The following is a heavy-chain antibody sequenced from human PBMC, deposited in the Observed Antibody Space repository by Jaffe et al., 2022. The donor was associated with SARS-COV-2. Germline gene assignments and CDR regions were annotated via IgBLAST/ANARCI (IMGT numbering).Heavy chain of an antibody. CDR3: ARHGDRGDRIMGIDP. V-gene: IGHV4-39*01. CDR2: MFYDGTT. D-gene: IGHD2-21*02. J-gene: IGHJ5*02. Sequence: QLQLHESGPGLVRPSETLSLTCTVSGGSISNSGYWWGWIRQPPGKGLEYIGSMFYDGTTHYNPSLKSRVTIAADMSKNEFSLNLNSVTAADTSVYYCARHGDRGDRIMGIDPWGQGVLVTVSS. CDR1: GGSISNSGYW.